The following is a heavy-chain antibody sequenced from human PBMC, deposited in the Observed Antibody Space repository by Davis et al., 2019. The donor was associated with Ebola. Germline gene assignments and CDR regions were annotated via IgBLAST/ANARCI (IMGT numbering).Heavy chain of an antibody. D-gene: IGHD3-10*01. Sequence: ASVKVSCKASGYTFTSYAMHGVRQAPGQRVEWTGWINAGNGNTKYSQKFQGRVTITRDTSASTAYMELSSLRSEDTAVYYCARAEVLIWFRELSYFDYWGQGTLVTVSS. CDR3: ARAEVLIWFRELSYFDY. CDR2: INAGNGNT. V-gene: IGHV1-3*01. CDR1: GYTFTSYA. J-gene: IGHJ4*02.